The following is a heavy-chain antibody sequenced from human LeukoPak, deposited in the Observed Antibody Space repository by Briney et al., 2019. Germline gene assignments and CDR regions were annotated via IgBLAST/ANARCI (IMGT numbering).Heavy chain of an antibody. D-gene: IGHD6-6*01. Sequence: GGSLRLSCAGSGFPFSSDAMNWVRKAPGKGLEWVASISGSTGSTQYADSVKGRFTVSRDNSKNTLYLQMNSLRADDTAVYYCARACSSSSSHYYYGMDVWGQGTTVTVSS. V-gene: IGHV3-23*01. CDR1: GFPFSSDA. CDR2: ISGSTGST. CDR3: ARACSSSSSHYYYGMDV. J-gene: IGHJ6*02.